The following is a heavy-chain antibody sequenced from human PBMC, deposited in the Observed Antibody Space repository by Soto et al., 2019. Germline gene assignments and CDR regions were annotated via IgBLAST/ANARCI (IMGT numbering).Heavy chain of an antibody. CDR1: GFTFSTYA. Sequence: EVPLLESGGGLVQPGGSLRLSCAASGFTFSTYAMNWVRQAPGKGLEWVSGISGSGDSTYYADTVKGRFTVSRDNCRHPLYLQMNSMRDDDPAVFDCGKERRSGWSFDYRGQGTLVTVSS. CDR2: ISGSGDST. V-gene: IGHV3-23*01. D-gene: IGHD6-19*01. J-gene: IGHJ4*02. CDR3: GKERRSGWSFDY.